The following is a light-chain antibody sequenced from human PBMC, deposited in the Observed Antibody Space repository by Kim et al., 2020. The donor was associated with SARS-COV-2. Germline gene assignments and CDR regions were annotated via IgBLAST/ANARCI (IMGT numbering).Light chain of an antibody. Sequence: PGERATLSCRAGQSIGSNLAWYQQTTGQPPRLLIYGASTRATGIPARFSGSGSGTAFTLTISSLQSEDFAVYFCEHYDYWPWTFGQGTKVDI. CDR1: QSIGSN. CDR3: EHYDYWPWT. J-gene: IGKJ1*01. V-gene: IGKV3-15*01. CDR2: GAS.